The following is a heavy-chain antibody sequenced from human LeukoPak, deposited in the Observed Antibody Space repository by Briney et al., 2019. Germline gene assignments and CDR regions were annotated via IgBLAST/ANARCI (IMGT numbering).Heavy chain of an antibody. CDR1: GFTFRSYW. CDR3: ARGYGGNSAY. J-gene: IGHJ4*02. CDR2: IKQDGSEK. V-gene: IGHV3-7*01. D-gene: IGHD4-23*01. Sequence: GGSLRLSCAASGFTFRSYWMSWVRQAPGKGLEWVANIKQDGSEKYYVDSVKGRFTISRDNAKNSLYLQMNSLRAEDTAVYYCARGYGGNSAYWGQGTLVTVSS.